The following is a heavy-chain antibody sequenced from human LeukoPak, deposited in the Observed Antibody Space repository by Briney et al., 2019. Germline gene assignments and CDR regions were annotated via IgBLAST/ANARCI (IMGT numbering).Heavy chain of an antibody. Sequence: ASVKVSCKVSGYTLTELSMHWVRQAPGKGLEWMGGFDPEDGETIYAQKFQGRVTMTEDTSTDTAYMELSSLRSEDTAVYYCARDPLGYCSSTSCYWDWFDPWGQGTLVTVSS. CDR3: ARDPLGYCSSTSCYWDWFDP. D-gene: IGHD2-2*01. CDR1: GYTLTELS. J-gene: IGHJ5*02. V-gene: IGHV1-24*01. CDR2: FDPEDGET.